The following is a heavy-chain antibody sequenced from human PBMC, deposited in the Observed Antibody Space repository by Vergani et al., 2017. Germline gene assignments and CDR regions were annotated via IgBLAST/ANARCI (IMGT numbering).Heavy chain of an antibody. CDR3: ARLGYCSSTSCYASEADMDV. CDR2: ISGSGGST. D-gene: IGHD2-2*01. CDR1: GFTFSSYA. J-gene: IGHJ6*03. V-gene: IGHV3-23*01. Sequence: EVQLLESGGGLVQPGGSLRLSCAASGFTFSSYAMSWVRQAPGKGLEWVSAISGSGGSTYYADSVKGRFTISRDNSKNTLYLQMNSLRAEDTAVYYCARLGYCSSTSCYASEADMDVWGKGP.